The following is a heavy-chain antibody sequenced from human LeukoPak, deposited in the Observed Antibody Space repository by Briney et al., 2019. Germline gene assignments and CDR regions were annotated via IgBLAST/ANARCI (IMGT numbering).Heavy chain of an antibody. D-gene: IGHD3-10*01. CDR1: GGSLSSYY. CDR2: IYTSGST. V-gene: IGHV4-4*07. J-gene: IGHJ3*02. Sequence: KPSETLSLTCTVSGGSLSSYYWNWIRQPAGKGLEWIGRIYTSGSTNYNPSLKSRVTMSVDTSKNHSSLKLSSVTAADTAVYYCARDKSRTYGSADAFDIRGQGTMVTVSS. CDR3: ARDKSRTYGSADAFDI.